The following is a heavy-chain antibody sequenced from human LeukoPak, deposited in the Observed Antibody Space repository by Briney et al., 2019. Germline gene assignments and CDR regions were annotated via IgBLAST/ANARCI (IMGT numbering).Heavy chain of an antibody. Sequence: GGSLRLSCSASGFTLSGYWMHWVRHTPGKGLVWVSRIGPDGSDTSCADFVKGRFTISRDNAKNTLYLQMNSLRVEDTAVYYCARDFTDNYSDFDSWGQGTLVTVSS. V-gene: IGHV3-74*01. CDR3: ARDFTDNYSDFDS. J-gene: IGHJ4*02. D-gene: IGHD4-11*01. CDR2: IGPDGSDT. CDR1: GFTLSGYW.